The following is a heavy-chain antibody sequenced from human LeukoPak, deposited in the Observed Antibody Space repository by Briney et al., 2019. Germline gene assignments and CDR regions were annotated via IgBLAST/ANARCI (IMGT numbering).Heavy chain of an antibody. CDR1: GYTFTSYG. CDR3: ARDVSMVITFGGVIVKDY. D-gene: IGHD3-16*02. CDR2: ISAYNGNT. J-gene: IGHJ4*02. Sequence: ASVKVSCKASGYTFTSYGISWVRQAPGQGLEWMGWISAYNGNTNYAQKFQGRVTMTTDTSTSTAYMELRSLRSDDTAVYYCARDVSMVITFGGVIVKDYWGQGTLVTVSS. V-gene: IGHV1-18*01.